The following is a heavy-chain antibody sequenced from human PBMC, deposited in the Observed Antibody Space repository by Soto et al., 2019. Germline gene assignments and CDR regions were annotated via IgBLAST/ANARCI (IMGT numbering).Heavy chain of an antibody. CDR2: IWYDGSNK. CDR3: ARGPDSSGIDAFDI. CDR1: GFTFSSYG. J-gene: IGHJ3*02. Sequence: GGSLRLSCAASGFTFSSYGMHWVRQAPGKGLEWVAVIWYDGSNKYYADSVKGRFTISRDNSKNTLYLQMNSLRAEDTAVYYCARGPDSSGIDAFDIWGQGTMVTV. D-gene: IGHD3-22*01. V-gene: IGHV3-33*01.